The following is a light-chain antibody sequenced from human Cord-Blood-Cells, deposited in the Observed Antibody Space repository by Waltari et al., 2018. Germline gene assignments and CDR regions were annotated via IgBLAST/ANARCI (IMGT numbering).Light chain of an antibody. Sequence: SYELTQPPSVSVSPGQTASITCPGDKSGDTYACWYQQKPGQSPVLVIYQDSKRPSGIPERFSGSNSGNTATLTISGTQAMDEADYYCQAWDSSNVVFGGGTKLTVL. CDR1: KSGDTY. CDR3: QAWDSSNVV. CDR2: QDS. J-gene: IGLJ2*01. V-gene: IGLV3-1*01.